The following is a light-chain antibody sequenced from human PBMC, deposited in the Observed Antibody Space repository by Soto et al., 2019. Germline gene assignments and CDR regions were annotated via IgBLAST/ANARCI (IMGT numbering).Light chain of an antibody. V-gene: IGLV4-69*01. Sequence: QPVLTQSPSASASLGASVKLTYTLSSGHSSYAIAWHQQQPEKGPRYLMKLNSDGSHSKGDGIPDRFSGSSSGAERYLTISSLQSEDEADYYCQTWGTGDVVFGGGTKLTVL. CDR1: SGHSSYA. J-gene: IGLJ2*01. CDR2: LNSDGSH. CDR3: QTWGTGDVV.